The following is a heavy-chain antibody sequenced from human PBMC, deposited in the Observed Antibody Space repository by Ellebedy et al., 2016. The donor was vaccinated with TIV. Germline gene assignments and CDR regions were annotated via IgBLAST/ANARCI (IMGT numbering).Heavy chain of an antibody. Sequence: GESLKISCAASGFTFSSYAMHWVRQAPGKGLEWVAVISYDGSNKYYADSVKGRFTISRDNSKNTLYLQMNSLRAEDTAVYYCARGGLWFGELSERAGYYWGQGTLVTVSS. V-gene: IGHV3-30-3*01. CDR3: ARGGLWFGELSERAGYY. CDR2: ISYDGSNK. D-gene: IGHD3-10*01. J-gene: IGHJ4*02. CDR1: GFTFSSYA.